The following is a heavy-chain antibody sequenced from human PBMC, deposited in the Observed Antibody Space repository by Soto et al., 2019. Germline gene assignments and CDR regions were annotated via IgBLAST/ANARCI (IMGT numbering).Heavy chain of an antibody. V-gene: IGHV3-21*06. D-gene: IGHD6-6*01. Sequence: GGSRRLSCAASGFTFTRYSRNWVRQAPGKGLEWVSSISSTTNYIYYGDSMKGRFTISRDNAKNSLYLEMNSLRAEDTAVYYCARPSEDITFTFDYWGQETLVAFS. CDR2: ISSTTNYI. CDR3: ARPSEDITFTFDY. J-gene: IGHJ4*02. CDR1: GFTFTRYS.